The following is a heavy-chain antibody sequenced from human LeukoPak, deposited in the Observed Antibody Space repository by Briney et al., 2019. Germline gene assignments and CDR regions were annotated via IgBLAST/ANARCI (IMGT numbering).Heavy chain of an antibody. Sequence: SETLSLTCAVYGGSFSGYYWSWIRQPPGKGLEWIGEINHSGSTNYNPSLKSRVTTSVDTSKNQFSLKLSSVTAADTAVYYCAGGHFNQWLKTKYFQHWGQGTLVTVSS. V-gene: IGHV4-34*01. D-gene: IGHD6-19*01. CDR2: INHSGST. CDR3: AGGHFNQWLKTKYFQH. J-gene: IGHJ1*01. CDR1: GGSFSGYY.